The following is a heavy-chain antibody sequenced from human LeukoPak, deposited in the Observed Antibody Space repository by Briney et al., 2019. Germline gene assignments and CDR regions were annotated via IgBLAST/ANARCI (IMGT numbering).Heavy chain of an antibody. CDR1: GGTFSSYA. D-gene: IGHD1-14*01. V-gene: IGHV1-69*04. CDR3: APGGRGTFDY. Sequence: SVKVSCKASGGTFSSYAISWVRQAPGQGLEWMGRIIPIHGIANYAQKFQGRVTITADKSTSTAYMELSSLRSEDTAVYYCAPGGRGTFDYWGQGTLVTVSS. CDR2: IIPIHGIA. J-gene: IGHJ4*02.